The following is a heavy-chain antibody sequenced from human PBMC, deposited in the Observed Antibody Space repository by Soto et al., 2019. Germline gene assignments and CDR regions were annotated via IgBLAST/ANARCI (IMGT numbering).Heavy chain of an antibody. CDR3: ARGRYGDY. V-gene: IGHV1-18*01. CDR2: ISAHNGNT. CDR1: GYTFTSYG. J-gene: IGHJ4*02. Sequence: QVHLVQSGAEVKKPGASVKVSCKASGYTFTSYGITWVRQAPGQGLEWMGWISAHNGNTDYAQKLPGRVIVTRDTSTSTASMALRSLISDDTAVYYCARGRYGDYWGQGALVTVSS. D-gene: IGHD1-1*01.